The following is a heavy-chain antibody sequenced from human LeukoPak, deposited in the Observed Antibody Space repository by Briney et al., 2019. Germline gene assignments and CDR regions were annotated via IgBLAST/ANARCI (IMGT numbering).Heavy chain of an antibody. CDR3: ATATRGNYYYMDV. CDR1: GGFFSGYY. J-gene: IGHJ6*03. Sequence: SETLSLTCAVYGGFFSGYYWSWIRQPPGKGLEWIGEINHSGSTNYNPSLKSRVTISVDTSKNQFSLKLSSVTAADTAVYYCATATRGNYYYMDVWGKGTTVTVSS. V-gene: IGHV4-34*01. D-gene: IGHD2-15*01. CDR2: INHSGST.